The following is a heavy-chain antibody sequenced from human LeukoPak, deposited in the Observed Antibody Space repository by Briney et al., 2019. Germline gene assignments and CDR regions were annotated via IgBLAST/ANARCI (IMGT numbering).Heavy chain of an antibody. D-gene: IGHD5-24*01. CDR1: GGSISSGGYY. J-gene: IGHJ4*02. CDR2: IYYSGST. Sequence: SETLSLTCTVSGGSISSGGYYWSWIRQHPGKGLEWIGYIYYSGSTYYNPSLKSRVTISVDTSKNQFSLKLSSVTAADTAVYYCATTMGRVTSFDYWGQGTLVTVSS. CDR3: ATTMGRVTSFDY. V-gene: IGHV4-31*03.